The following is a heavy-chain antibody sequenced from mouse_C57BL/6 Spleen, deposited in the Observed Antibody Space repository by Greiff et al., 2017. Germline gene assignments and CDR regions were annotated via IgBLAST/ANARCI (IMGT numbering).Heavy chain of an antibody. CDR1: GYTFTDYY. V-gene: IGHV1-26*01. CDR3: AREGLYYGSSYGFAY. CDR2: INPNNGGT. Sequence: EVQLQQSGPELVKPGASVKISCKASGYTFTDYYMNWVKQSHGKSLEWIGDINPNNGGTSYNQKFKGKATLTVDKSSSTAYMELRSLTSEDSAVYYCAREGLYYGSSYGFAYWGQGTLVTVSA. D-gene: IGHD1-1*01. J-gene: IGHJ3*01.